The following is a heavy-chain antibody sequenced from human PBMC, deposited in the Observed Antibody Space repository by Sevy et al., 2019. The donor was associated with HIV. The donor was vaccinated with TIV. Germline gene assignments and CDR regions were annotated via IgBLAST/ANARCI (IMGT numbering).Heavy chain of an antibody. Sequence: GGSLRLSCAASGFTFSSYAMHWVRQAPGKGLEWVAVISYDGSNKYYTDSVKGRFTISRDNSKNTLYLQMNSLRAEDTAGYYCARAVHYYETNWFDPWGQGTLVTVSS. D-gene: IGHD3-22*01. J-gene: IGHJ5*02. CDR2: ISYDGSNK. CDR1: GFTFSSYA. CDR3: ARAVHYYETNWFDP. V-gene: IGHV3-30*04.